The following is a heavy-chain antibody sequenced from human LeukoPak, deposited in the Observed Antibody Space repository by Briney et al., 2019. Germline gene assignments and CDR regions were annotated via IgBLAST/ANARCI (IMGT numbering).Heavy chain of an antibody. D-gene: IGHD5-18*01. CDR3: ARSPYSMDTAMVTAFDY. CDR1: GGTFSSYA. Sequence: GASVKVSCKASGGTFSSYAISWVRQSPGQGLEWMGRIIPILGIANYAQKFQGRVTITADKSTSTAYMELSSLRSEDTAVYYCARSPYSMDTAMVTAFDYWGQGTLVTVSS. J-gene: IGHJ4*02. V-gene: IGHV1-69*04. CDR2: IIPILGIA.